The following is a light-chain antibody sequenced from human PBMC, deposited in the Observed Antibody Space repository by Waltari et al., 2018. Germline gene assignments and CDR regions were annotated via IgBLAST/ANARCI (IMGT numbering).Light chain of an antibody. V-gene: IGKV1-5*03. Sequence: DVQLIPSPYPLSSSVGERSNIPCRASERVKNNLAWYQHQPGKAPKVLVHKASRLESGVASRFSGSGYGTEFTLTISRLEPDDFAIYYCQQYNTLPLTFGGGTKVEIK. CDR1: ERVKNN. J-gene: IGKJ4*02. CDR3: QQYNTLPLT. CDR2: KAS.